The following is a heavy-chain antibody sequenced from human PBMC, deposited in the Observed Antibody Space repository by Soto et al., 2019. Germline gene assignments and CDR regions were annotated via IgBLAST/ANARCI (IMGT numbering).Heavy chain of an antibody. D-gene: IGHD1-20*01. CDR2: IKRDGSGR. V-gene: IGHV3-7*01. Sequence: PGGSLRLSCGASGFNFSSSWMTLVRPHPGKGLEWVADIKRDGSGRYYADSLKGRLTISRDNAKNSLYKQMNRLSVDDTADFYRARHNGGFASSNWFYPWGQGTIVTFSS. J-gene: IGHJ5*02. CDR3: ARHNGGFASSNWFYP. CDR1: GFNFSSSW.